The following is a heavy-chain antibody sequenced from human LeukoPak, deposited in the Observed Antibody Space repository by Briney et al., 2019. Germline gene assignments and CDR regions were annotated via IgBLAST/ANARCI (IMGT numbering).Heavy chain of an antibody. J-gene: IGHJ5*02. CDR3: ARDGLYKGFGTPDP. CDR1: GYTFTGYY. Sequence: GASVKVSCKASGYTFTGYYMHWVRQAPGQGLEWMGWINPNSGGTNYAQKFQGRVTMTRDTSISTAYMELSRLRSDDTAVYYCARDGLYKGFGTPDPWGQGTLVTVSS. V-gene: IGHV1-2*02. CDR2: INPNSGGT. D-gene: IGHD1-14*01.